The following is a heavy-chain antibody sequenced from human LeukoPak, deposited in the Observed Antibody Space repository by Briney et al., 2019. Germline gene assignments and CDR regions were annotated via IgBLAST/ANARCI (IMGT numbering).Heavy chain of an antibody. V-gene: IGHV3-21*01. CDR1: GFTLSSFS. CDR2: ISSSSTYM. D-gene: IGHD3-16*01. CDR3: ARGGGAPDY. Sequence: GGSLRLSCAAPGFTLSSFSMTWARQAPGKGLEWVSLISSSSTYMYYADSLKGRFTNSRDNAKNSLDLQMNSLIAEDTAVYYCARGGGAPDYWGQGTLVTVSS. J-gene: IGHJ4*02.